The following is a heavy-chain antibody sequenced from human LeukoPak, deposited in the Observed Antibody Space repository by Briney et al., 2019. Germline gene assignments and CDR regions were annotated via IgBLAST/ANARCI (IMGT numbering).Heavy chain of an antibody. CDR2: IYHSGST. D-gene: IGHD2-21*02. CDR1: GGSISSGGYS. J-gene: IGHJ4*02. CDR3: ARWSDCGGDCHILDY. V-gene: IGHV4-30-2*02. Sequence: SQTLSLTCAVSGGSISSGGYSWSWIRQPPGKGLEWIGYIYHSGSTYYNPSLKSRVTISVDTSKNEFSLKLSSVTAADTAVYYCARWSDCGGDCHILDYWGQGILVTVSS.